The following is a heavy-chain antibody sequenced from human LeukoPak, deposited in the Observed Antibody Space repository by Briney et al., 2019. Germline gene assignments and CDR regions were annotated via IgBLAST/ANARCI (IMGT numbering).Heavy chain of an antibody. CDR2: MNPNSGNT. Sequence: GASVKVSCKASGYTFTSYDINWVRQATGQGLEWMGWMNPNSGNTGYAQKFQGRVTITRNTSISTAYMELSSLRSEDTAVYYCASSILYSSSWYTPFDAFDIWGQGTMVTVSS. CDR1: GYTFTSYD. V-gene: IGHV1-8*03. J-gene: IGHJ3*02. CDR3: ASSILYSSSWYTPFDAFDI. D-gene: IGHD6-13*01.